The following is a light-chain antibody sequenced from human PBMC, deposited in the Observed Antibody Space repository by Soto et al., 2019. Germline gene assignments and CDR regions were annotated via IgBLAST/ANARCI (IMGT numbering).Light chain of an antibody. CDR3: SSQTASATVL. J-gene: IGLJ2*01. CDR2: EVS. CDR1: SGDVGAYNF. V-gene: IGLV2-14*01. Sequence: QSALTQPASVSGSPGQSITISCTGTSGDVGAYNFVSWYQQFPGKAPKLMIYEVSNRPSGVSDRFSGSKSGNTASLIISGLRAEDEADYYCSSQTASATVLFGGGTKLTVL.